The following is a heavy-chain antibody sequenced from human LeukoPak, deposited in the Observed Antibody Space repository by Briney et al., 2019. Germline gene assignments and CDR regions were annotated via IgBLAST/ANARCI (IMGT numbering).Heavy chain of an antibody. Sequence: ASVEVSCKASGYTFSDYGITWVREAPGQGLECVGWTNVHNGNINYAQKLQGRISMTTDTSTTTAFMELRSLRSDDTAVYYCARGIECYDVLTGYYPWGQGTLVTVSS. J-gene: IGHJ5*02. CDR2: TNVHNGNI. CDR3: ARGIECYDVLTGYYP. D-gene: IGHD3-9*01. V-gene: IGHV1-18*01. CDR1: GYTFSDYG.